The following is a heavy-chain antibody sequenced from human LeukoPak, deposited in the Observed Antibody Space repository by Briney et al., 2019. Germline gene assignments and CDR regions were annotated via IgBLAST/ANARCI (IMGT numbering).Heavy chain of an antibody. CDR1: GFTFSSYA. J-gene: IGHJ6*03. Sequence: GGSLRLSCAASGFTFSSYAMSWVRQAPGKGLEWVSAISGSGGSTYYADSVKGRFTISRDNSKNTLYLQMNSLRAEDTAVYYCAEDAVTTEDYYYYYMDVWGKGTTVTVSS. CDR3: AEDAVTTEDYYYYYMDV. V-gene: IGHV3-23*01. CDR2: ISGSGGST. D-gene: IGHD4-11*01.